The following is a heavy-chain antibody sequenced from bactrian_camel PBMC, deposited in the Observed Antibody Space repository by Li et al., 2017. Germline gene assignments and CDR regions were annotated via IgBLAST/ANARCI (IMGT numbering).Heavy chain of an antibody. Sequence: QLVESGGGSVQPGGSLRLSCVASGDTYLYNGVGWFRQGPGKEREGVAVIYTGTYDTGRTSYADSVKGRFTISQDAAKNTVFLQMDSLKTDDTAMYYCARGGFNWAFGNCGQGTQVTVS. V-gene: IGHV3S54*01. CDR2: IYTGTYDTGRT. CDR1: GDTYLYNG. J-gene: IGHJ4*01. D-gene: IGHD8*01. CDR3: ARGGFNWAFGN.